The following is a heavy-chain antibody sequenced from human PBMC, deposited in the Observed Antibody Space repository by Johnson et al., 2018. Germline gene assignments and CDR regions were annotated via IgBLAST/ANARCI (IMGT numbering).Heavy chain of an antibody. V-gene: IGHV4-59*01. CDR3: ARISMYREAFDI. Sequence: QVQLQESGPGLVKPSETLSLTCTVSGGSISSNYWSWIRQPPGKGLEWIGYIYNSGRAKYNPSLKSRVTISVDTSKTQFSLKLIPVTAADTGVYYCARISMYREAFDIWGQGTMVTVSS. J-gene: IGHJ3*02. D-gene: IGHD1-26*01. CDR2: IYNSGRA. CDR1: GGSISSNY.